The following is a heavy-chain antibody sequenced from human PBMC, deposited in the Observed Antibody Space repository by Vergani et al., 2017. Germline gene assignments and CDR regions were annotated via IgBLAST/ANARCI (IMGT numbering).Heavy chain of an antibody. CDR1: GFTFSTYS. CDR3: AKASYTGDYGL. V-gene: IGHV3-48*01. J-gene: IGHJ4*02. Sequence: EVQLVESGGGLVQPGGSLRLSCAASGFTFSTYSMNWVRQAPGKGLEWVSYINSGSSTIYYADSVKGRFTISRDNAKNTLYRQMNSLRAEDTDVYYCAKASYTGDYGLWGQGTLVNVSS. D-gene: IGHD4-17*01. CDR2: INSGSSTI.